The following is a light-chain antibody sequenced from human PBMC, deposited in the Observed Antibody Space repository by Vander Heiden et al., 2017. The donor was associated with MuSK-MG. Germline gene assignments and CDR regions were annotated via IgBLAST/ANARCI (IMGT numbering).Light chain of an antibody. Sequence: DIVMNQSPDSLAMSLGERATINCKSSQSVLSSSNNKNYLAWYQQKPGQPPKLLIYWASTRESGVPDRFSGSGSGTDFTLTISSLQAEDVAVYYCQQEHSPPWTFGQGTKVEIK. CDR2: WAS. J-gene: IGKJ1*01. CDR3: QQEHSPPWT. V-gene: IGKV4-1*01. CDR1: QSVLSSSNNKNY.